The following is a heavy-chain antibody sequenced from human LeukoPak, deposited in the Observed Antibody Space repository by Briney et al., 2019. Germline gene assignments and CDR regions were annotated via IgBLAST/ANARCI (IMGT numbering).Heavy chain of an antibody. CDR2: ISAYNGYT. Sequence: GASVKVSCKASGYTFTGYYIHWVRQAPGQGLEWMGWISAYNGYTNYAQNLQGRVTMTTDTSTSTAYMELTSLRSDDTAVYYCARALARDVYNINWFDPWGQGTLVTVSS. CDR3: ARALARDVYNINWFDP. D-gene: IGHD5-24*01. V-gene: IGHV1-18*04. CDR1: GYTFTGYY. J-gene: IGHJ5*02.